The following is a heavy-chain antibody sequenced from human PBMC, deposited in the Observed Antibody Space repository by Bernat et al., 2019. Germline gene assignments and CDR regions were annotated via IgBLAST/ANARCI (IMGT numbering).Heavy chain of an antibody. CDR2: IYTAGGT. J-gene: IGHJ3*01. V-gene: IGHV3-53*01. CDR3: ARGLGTWAFGF. CDR1: GFTVSSTY. Sequence: VQLVESGGGVVQPGRSLRLSCAASGFTVSSTYMIWVRQAPGKGLEWVSFIYTAGGTIHADSVKGRFTISRDSSKNMLYLQMNSLRDDDTAMYYCARGLGTWAFGFWGQGTMVTVSS.